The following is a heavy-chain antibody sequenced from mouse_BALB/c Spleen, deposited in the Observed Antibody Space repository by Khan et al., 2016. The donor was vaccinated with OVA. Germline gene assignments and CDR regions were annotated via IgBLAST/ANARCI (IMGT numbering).Heavy chain of an antibody. D-gene: IGHD4-1*01. CDR3: ASHLTGSFAY. CDR2: ISSGGDYT. V-gene: IGHV5-6*01. CDR1: GFTFSSYS. Sequence: EVKLVESGGDLVKPGGSLKLSCAASGFTFSSYSMSWVRQTPDKRLEWVATISSGGDYTYYPDNVKGRFTISRDNAKNTLYLQMSSLKSEDTAMYYGASHLTGSFAYWGQGTLVTVSA. J-gene: IGHJ3*01.